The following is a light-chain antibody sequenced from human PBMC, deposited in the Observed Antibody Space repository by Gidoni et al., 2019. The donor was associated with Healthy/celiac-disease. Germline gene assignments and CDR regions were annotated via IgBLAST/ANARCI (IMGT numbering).Light chain of an antibody. V-gene: IGLV1-44*01. CDR3: AAWDASLNGPV. Sequence: QAVLTQPPSASGTPGQRVTISFSGSSSNIGSNTVNWYQQLPETAPKLLIYSNTQRPSGVPDLFSGSTSGTSASLAISGLQSEDEADYYCAAWDASLNGPVFGGGTKLTVL. CDR2: SNT. CDR1: SSNIGSNT. J-gene: IGLJ2*01.